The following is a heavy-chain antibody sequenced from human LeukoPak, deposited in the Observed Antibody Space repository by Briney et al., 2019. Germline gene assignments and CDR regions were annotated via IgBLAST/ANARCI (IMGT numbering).Heavy chain of an antibody. CDR3: ARGLSVGGV. J-gene: IGHJ4*02. V-gene: IGHV3-23*01. Sequence: GGSLRLSCAASGFTFSSYAMSWVRQAPGKGLEWVSVISGSDGRTYYADSVKGRFTISRDNAKNSLYLQMNSLRAEDTAVYYCARGLSVGGVWGQGTLVSVSS. CDR2: ISGSDGRT. D-gene: IGHD2/OR15-2a*01. CDR1: GFTFSSYA.